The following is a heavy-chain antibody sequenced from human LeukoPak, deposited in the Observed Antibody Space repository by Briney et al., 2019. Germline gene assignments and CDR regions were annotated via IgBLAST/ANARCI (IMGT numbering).Heavy chain of an antibody. V-gene: IGHV3-66*02. CDR1: GFTFSDHY. D-gene: IGHD3-22*01. CDR3: AMAPYYYDSSGFHRIDY. CDR2: IYSGGST. J-gene: IGHJ4*02. Sequence: PGGSLRLSCAASGFTFSDHYMDWVRQAPGKGLEWVSVIYSGGSTYYADSVKGRFTISRDNSKNTLYLQMNSLRAEDTAVYYCAMAPYYYDSSGFHRIDYWGQGTLVTVSS.